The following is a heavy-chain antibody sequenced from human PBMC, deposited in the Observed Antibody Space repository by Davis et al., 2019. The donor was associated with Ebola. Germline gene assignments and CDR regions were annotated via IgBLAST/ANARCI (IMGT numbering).Heavy chain of an antibody. CDR2: INEDGSQI. Sequence: SLKLSCAASEFTFSAHWMGWLRQAPGKGPEWVADINEDGSQINYVDSVRGRFTISRDNAKNSLYLQMNSLRPEDTAVYYCGAGSGWIFCSWGQGTLVTVSS. D-gene: IGHD6-25*01. V-gene: IGHV3-7*01. CDR1: EFTFSAHW. CDR3: GAGSGWIFCS. J-gene: IGHJ5*02.